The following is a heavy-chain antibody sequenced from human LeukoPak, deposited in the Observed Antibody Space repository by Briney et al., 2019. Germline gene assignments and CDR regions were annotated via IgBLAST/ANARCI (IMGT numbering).Heavy chain of an antibody. D-gene: IGHD6-13*01. CDR3: ARGGIAAADDDAFDI. V-gene: IGHV1-45*02. Sequence: GASVKVSCKASGYTFTYRYLHWVRQAPGQALEWMGWITPFNGNTNYAQKFQGRVTITRDRSMSTAYMELSSLRSEDTAMYYCARGGIAAADDDAFDIWGQGTMVTVSS. J-gene: IGHJ3*02. CDR1: GYTFTYRY. CDR2: ITPFNGNT.